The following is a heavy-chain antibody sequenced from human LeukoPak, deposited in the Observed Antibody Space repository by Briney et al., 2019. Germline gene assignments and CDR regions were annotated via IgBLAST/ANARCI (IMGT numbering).Heavy chain of an antibody. V-gene: IGHV1-46*01. Sequence: ASVKVSCKASGYTFTSYYMHWVRQAPGQGLEWMGIINPSGGSTSYAQKFQGRVTMTRDMSTSTVYMELSSLRSEDTAVYYCARAPGIAAAGTFRGFDYWGQGTLVTVSS. CDR1: GYTFTSYY. CDR3: ARAPGIAAAGTFRGFDY. J-gene: IGHJ4*02. D-gene: IGHD6-13*01. CDR2: INPSGGST.